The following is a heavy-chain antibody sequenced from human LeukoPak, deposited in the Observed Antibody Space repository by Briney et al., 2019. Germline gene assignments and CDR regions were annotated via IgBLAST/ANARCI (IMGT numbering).Heavy chain of an antibody. CDR3: ARDGLNCGDYPVLGY. D-gene: IGHD4-17*01. CDR1: GFTFSSYS. Sequence: GGSLRVSCAASGFTFSSYSMNWVRQAPGKGLEWVSYISSSSSTIYYADSVKGRFTISGDNAKNSLYLQMNSLRAEDTAVYYCARDGLNCGDYPVLGYWSQGTLVTVSS. J-gene: IGHJ4*02. V-gene: IGHV3-48*01. CDR2: ISSSSSTI.